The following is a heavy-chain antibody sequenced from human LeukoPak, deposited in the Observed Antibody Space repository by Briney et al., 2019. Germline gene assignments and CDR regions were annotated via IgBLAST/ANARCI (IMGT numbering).Heavy chain of an antibody. V-gene: IGHV1-2*02. CDR1: GYTFTGYY. J-gene: IGHJ4*02. CDR2: INPNSCGA. D-gene: IGHD3-22*01. CDR3: GRDFYYYDSSGYYPDY. Sequence: ASGNVSCKASGYTFTGYYMHWVRQAPGQGREGMGWINPNSCGANYAPRFRGRVNRTRDQSISKAYKEMSRVRADDTAVYYCGRDFYYYDSSGYYPDYWGQGTLVTVSS.